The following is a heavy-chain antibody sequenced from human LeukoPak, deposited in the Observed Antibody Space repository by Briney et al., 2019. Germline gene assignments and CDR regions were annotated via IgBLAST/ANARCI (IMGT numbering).Heavy chain of an antibody. CDR3: AKDHETIFGVVNDY. CDR2: ISYDGSNK. Sequence: GGSLRLSCAASGFTFSSYGMPWVRQAPGKGLEWVAVISYDGSNKYYADSVKGRFTISRDNSKNTLYLQMNSLRAEDTAVYYCAKDHETIFGVVNDYWGQGTLVTVSS. D-gene: IGHD3-3*01. CDR1: GFTFSSYG. J-gene: IGHJ4*02. V-gene: IGHV3-30*18.